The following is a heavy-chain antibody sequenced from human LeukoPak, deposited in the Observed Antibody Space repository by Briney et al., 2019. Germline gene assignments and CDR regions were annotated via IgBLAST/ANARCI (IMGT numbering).Heavy chain of an antibody. CDR2: IKPDGSEK. CDR3: ARAWQKAFDI. J-gene: IGHJ3*02. V-gene: IGHV3-7*04. CDR1: GFTFSTYW. Sequence: TGGSLRLSCAASGFTFSTYWMNWVRQAPGKGLEWVAGIKPDGSEKYYVDSVKGRFTMSRDNAKNLMYVQMNSLRAEDAAIYYCARAWQKAFDIWGQGTMVTVSS.